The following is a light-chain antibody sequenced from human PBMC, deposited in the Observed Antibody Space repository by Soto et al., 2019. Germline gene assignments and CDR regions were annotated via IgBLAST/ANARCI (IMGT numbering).Light chain of an antibody. J-gene: IGLJ2*01. CDR3: NSYTSSSTLVV. CDR2: DVS. V-gene: IGLV2-14*01. CDR1: SSDVGGYNY. Sequence: QSALTQPASVSGSPGQSITISCTGTSSDVGGYNYVSWYQQHPGKAPKLMIYDVSNRPSGVSNRFSGSKSGNTASLTISGLQAEDEAEYYCNSYTSSSTLVVFGGGTKLTVL.